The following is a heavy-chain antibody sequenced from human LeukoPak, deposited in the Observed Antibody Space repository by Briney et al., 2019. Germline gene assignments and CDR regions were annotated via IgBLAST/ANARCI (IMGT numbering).Heavy chain of an antibody. CDR2: ISSSGSTI. J-gene: IGHJ4*02. V-gene: IGHV3-11*01. D-gene: IGHD1-26*01. CDR1: GFTFSDYY. Sequence: GGSLRLSCAASGFTFSDYYMSWIRQAPGKGLECVSYISSSGSTIYYADSVRGRFTVSRDNAKNSLYLQMNSLRAEDTAVYYCARDESYGSDYWGQGTLVTVSS. CDR3: ARDESYGSDY.